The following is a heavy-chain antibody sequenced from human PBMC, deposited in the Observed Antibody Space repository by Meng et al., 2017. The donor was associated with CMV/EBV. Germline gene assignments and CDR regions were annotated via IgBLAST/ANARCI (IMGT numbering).Heavy chain of an antibody. CDR3: ARDRVFGWSGWVRGVNNYGMDV. J-gene: IGHJ6*02. V-gene: IGHV4-59*01. Sequence: SETLSLTCTVSGGSISSYYRSWIRQPPGKGLEWIGYIYYSGSTNYNPSLKSRVTISVDTSKNQFSLKLSSVTAADTAVYYCARDRVFGWSGWVRGVNNYGMDVWGQGTTVTVSS. CDR2: IYYSGST. CDR1: GGSISSYY. D-gene: IGHD3-10*01.